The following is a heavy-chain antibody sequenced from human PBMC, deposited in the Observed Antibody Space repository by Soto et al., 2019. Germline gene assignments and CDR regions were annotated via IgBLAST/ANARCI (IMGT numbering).Heavy chain of an antibody. CDR2: IYYSGTT. Sequence: QVQLQESGPGLVKPSQTLSLTCTVSGGSISTGGYYWSWIRQHPGKGLECIGYIYYSGTTYYNPSLKSRVTISVDASQSHFSLKLSSVTAADTAVYYCATNGGHYDGSGPKYFPHWGQGTLVTVSS. CDR1: GGSISTGGYY. D-gene: IGHD3-22*01. V-gene: IGHV4-31*03. J-gene: IGHJ1*01. CDR3: ATNGGHYDGSGPKYFPH.